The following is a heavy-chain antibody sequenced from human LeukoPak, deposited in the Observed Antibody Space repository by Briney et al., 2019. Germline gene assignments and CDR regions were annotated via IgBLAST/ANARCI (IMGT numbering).Heavy chain of an antibody. V-gene: IGHV1-2*04. CDR2: INPNSGGT. D-gene: IGHD3-10*01. Sequence: ASVKVSCKASGYTFTGYYMHWVRQAPGQGLEWMGWINPNSGGTNYAQKFQGWVTMTRDTSISTAYMELSRLRSDDTAVYYCARDLLSGSGSLGGYWGQGTLVTVSS. CDR3: ARDLLSGSGSLGGY. J-gene: IGHJ4*02. CDR1: GYTFTGYY.